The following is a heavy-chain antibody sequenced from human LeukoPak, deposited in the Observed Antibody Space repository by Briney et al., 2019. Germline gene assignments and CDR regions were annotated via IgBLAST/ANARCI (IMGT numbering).Heavy chain of an antibody. Sequence: NPGRSLRLSCAASGFTFSSYSMNWVRQAPGKGLEWVSSISSSSSYIYYADSVKGRFTISRDNAKNSLYLQMNSLRAEDTAVYYCARDRTGEFDYWGQGTLVTVSS. CDR1: GFTFSSYS. CDR2: ISSSSSYI. CDR3: ARDRTGEFDY. J-gene: IGHJ4*02. V-gene: IGHV3-21*01.